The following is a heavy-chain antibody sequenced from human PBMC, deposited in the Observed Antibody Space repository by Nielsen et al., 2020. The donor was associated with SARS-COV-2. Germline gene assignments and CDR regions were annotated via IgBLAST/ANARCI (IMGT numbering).Heavy chain of an antibody. CDR3: AKPHTGSGSYLNWFDP. CDR1: GVTFSNNA. Sequence: GESLKISCTASGVTFSNNAMTWVRQAPGKGLEWVSSIGNSGDNIYYADSVKGRFTISRDNSKNTLYLQMNSLRAEDTAVYYCAKPHTGSGSYLNWFDPWGQGTLVTVSS. D-gene: IGHD3-10*01. V-gene: IGHV3-23*01. CDR2: IGNSGDNI. J-gene: IGHJ5*02.